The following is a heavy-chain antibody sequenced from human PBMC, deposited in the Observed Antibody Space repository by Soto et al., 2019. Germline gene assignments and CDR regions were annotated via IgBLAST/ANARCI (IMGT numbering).Heavy chain of an antibody. D-gene: IGHD2-15*01. J-gene: IGHJ4*01. CDR2: IYFNGNT. CDR1: GVSIIDTSYY. V-gene: IGHV4-39*01. Sequence: SETLSLTCNVSGVSIIDTSYYWGWIRQPPGKGLEWIGTIYFNGNTFYNPSLKSRLTISVDTSKNQISLRLTSVTAADTAVYYCARQGWYWGQGTRVTVSS. CDR3: ARQGWY.